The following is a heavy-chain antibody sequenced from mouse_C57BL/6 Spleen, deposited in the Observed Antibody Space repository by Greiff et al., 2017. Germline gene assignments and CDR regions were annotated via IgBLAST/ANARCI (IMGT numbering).Heavy chain of an antibody. Sequence: VQGVESGAELVRPGASVTLSCKASGYTFTDYEMHWVKQTPVHGLEWIGAIDPETGGTAYNQKFKGKAILTADKSSSTAYMELRSLTSEDSAVYYCTRREVYDYDGAMDYWGQGTSVTVSS. CDR2: IDPETGGT. CDR3: TRREVYDYDGAMDY. D-gene: IGHD2-4*01. CDR1: GYTFTDYE. J-gene: IGHJ4*01. V-gene: IGHV1-15*01.